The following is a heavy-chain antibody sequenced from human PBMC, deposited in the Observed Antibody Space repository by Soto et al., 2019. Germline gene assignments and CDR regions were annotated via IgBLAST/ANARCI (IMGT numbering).Heavy chain of an antibody. CDR3: ARIERGYYYGSGSSVGVTGPKSRHYYYYYMDV. CDR2: ISAYNGNT. V-gene: IGHV1-18*01. CDR1: GYTFTSYG. Sequence: ASVKVSCKASGYTFTSYGISWVRQAPGQGLEWMGWISAYNGNTNYAQKLQGRVTMTTDTSTSTAYMELRSLGSDDTAVYYCARIERGYYYGSGSSVGVTGPKSRHYYYYYMDVWGKGTTVTVSS. D-gene: IGHD3-10*01. J-gene: IGHJ6*03.